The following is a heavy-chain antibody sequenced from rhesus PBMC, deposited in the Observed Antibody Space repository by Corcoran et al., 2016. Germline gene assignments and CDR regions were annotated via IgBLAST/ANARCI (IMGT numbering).Heavy chain of an antibody. D-gene: IGHD6S26*01. CDR3: ARGGSGWSD. CDR1: GGSISNDW. CDR2: FSGPDGNT. V-gene: IGHV4-173*01. Sequence: QLQLQESGPGLVKPSETLSLTCGVSGGSISNDWWNWIRQPPGKELEWIGRFSGPDGNTNYNPSLKSRVTSSTDTSKNQLSLKLISVTAADTAVYYCARGGSGWSDWGQGVLVTVSS. J-gene: IGHJ4*01.